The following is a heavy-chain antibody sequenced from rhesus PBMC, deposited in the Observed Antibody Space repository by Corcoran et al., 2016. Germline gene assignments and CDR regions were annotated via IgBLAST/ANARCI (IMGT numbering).Heavy chain of an antibody. CDR3: AREATSSGFLFDS. V-gene: IGHV2-152*01. CDR2: VYWDDSK. J-gene: IGHJ4*01. D-gene: IGHD6-25*01. Sequence: QVTLKESGPALVKPTQTLTLACSFSGFSFSTTGMGVGWIRQPPGKAPGWLALVYWDDSKYYGSSLNTRLTVFKDTSKNQVVLTVTHVDPLDTATYYCAREATSSGFLFDSWGQGVLVTVSS. CDR1: GFSFSTTGMG.